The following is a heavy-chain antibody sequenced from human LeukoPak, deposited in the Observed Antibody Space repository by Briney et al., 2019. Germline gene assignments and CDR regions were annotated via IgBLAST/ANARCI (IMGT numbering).Heavy chain of an antibody. Sequence: SVTLSLTCTVSGGSTSNSTYYWGGLRQPPGRGVECIGIDYDSGSNHHDPSLESRVTISVDTSQNHFSLKLNSVTAAATAVYYCATHSRAGAGGSEHAFEIWGQGTMVTVSS. J-gene: IGHJ3*02. D-gene: IGHD5-12*01. CDR2: DYDSGSN. V-gene: IGHV4-39*01. CDR1: GGSTSNSTYY. CDR3: ATHSRAGAGGSEHAFEI.